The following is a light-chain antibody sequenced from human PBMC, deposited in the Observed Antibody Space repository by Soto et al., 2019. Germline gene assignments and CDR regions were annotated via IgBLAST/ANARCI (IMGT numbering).Light chain of an antibody. CDR2: AAS. CDR1: QGISSF. CDR3: QQLGET. Sequence: IQLTQSPSSLSASVGDKVTITCRASQGISSFLAWYQQKSGKAPKLLIYAASTLQSGVPSRFSGSGSGTDFTLTISSLQPEDFATYYCQQLGETFGPGTKVGIK. J-gene: IGKJ3*01. V-gene: IGKV1-9*01.